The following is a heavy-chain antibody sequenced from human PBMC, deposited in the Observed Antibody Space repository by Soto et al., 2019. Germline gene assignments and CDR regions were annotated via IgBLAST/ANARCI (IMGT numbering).Heavy chain of an antibody. CDR2: ISGSGEIT. J-gene: IGHJ4*02. D-gene: IGHD3-22*01. CDR3: GKERSIIVDQPLYFES. Sequence: GGSLRLSCAASGFPFRSYAMGWVRQAPGKGLEWISVISGSGEITLYTDSVKGRFTISRDFSNNTLSLQMNSLRADDTAIYYCGKERSIIVDQPLYFESWGQGTLVTVSS. CDR1: GFPFRSYA. V-gene: IGHV3-23*01.